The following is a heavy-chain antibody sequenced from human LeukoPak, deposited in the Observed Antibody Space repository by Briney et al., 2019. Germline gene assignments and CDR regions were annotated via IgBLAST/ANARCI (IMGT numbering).Heavy chain of an antibody. V-gene: IGHV3-23*01. D-gene: IGHD3-16*01. J-gene: IGHJ6*03. CDR2: ISGGGRDT. CDR3: AKLGGQELHNYYVAV. Sequence: GGSLTLSCEGSGFTFSSFAMTWVRQAPGKGLEWVAAISGGGRDTYYAESVKGRFTVSRDNSNNTLYLQMNSLRAEDTAVYYCAKLGGQELHNYYVAVCGKGTTVAVSS. CDR1: GFTFSSFA.